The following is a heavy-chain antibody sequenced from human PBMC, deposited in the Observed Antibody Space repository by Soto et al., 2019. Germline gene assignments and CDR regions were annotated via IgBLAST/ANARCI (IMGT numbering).Heavy chain of an antibody. Sequence: PSETLSLTCTVSGGSISSSSYYWGWIRQPPGKGLEWIGSIYYSGSTYYNPSLKSRVTISVDTSKNQFSLKLSSVTAADTAVYYCARTIVVVTAIPSWFDPWGQGTLVTVSS. D-gene: IGHD2-21*02. V-gene: IGHV4-39*01. J-gene: IGHJ5*02. CDR2: IYYSGST. CDR3: ARTIVVVTAIPSWFDP. CDR1: GGSISSSSYY.